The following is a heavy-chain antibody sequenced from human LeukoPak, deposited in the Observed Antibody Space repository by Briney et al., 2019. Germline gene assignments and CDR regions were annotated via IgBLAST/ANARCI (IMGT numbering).Heavy chain of an antibody. CDR3: ARERKSGRRIFDY. Sequence: GGSLRPSCAASGFTVSSNYMSWVRQAPGKGLEWVSVIYSGGSTYYADSVKGRFTISRDNSKNTLYLQMNSPRAEDTAVYYCARERKSGRRIFDYWGQGTLVTVSS. D-gene: IGHD3-3*01. V-gene: IGHV3-53*01. CDR1: GFTVSSNY. CDR2: IYSGGST. J-gene: IGHJ4*02.